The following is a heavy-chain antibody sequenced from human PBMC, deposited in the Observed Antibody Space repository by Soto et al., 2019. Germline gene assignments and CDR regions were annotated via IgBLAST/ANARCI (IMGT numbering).Heavy chain of an antibody. CDR3: ARSVEWLASFDY. V-gene: IGHV1-8*01. Sequence: ASVKVSCKASGYTFTSYDINWVRQATGQGLEWMGWMNPNIGNTGNAQKFQGRITMTRNTSISTAYMELSSLRSEDTAVYYCARSVEWLASFDYWGQGTLVTVSS. D-gene: IGHD6-19*01. CDR2: MNPNIGNT. J-gene: IGHJ4*02. CDR1: GYTFTSYD.